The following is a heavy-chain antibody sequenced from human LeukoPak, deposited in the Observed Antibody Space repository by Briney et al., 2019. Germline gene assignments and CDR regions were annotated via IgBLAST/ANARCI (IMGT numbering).Heavy chain of an antibody. CDR2: INHSGST. J-gene: IGHJ4*02. D-gene: IGHD3-10*01. Sequence: SETLSLTCAVYGGSFSGYYWSWIRQPPGKGLEWIGEINHSGSTNYNPSLKSRVTISVDTSKNQFSLKLSSVTAADTAVYYCARHGRYGSFDYWGQGTLVTVSS. CDR1: GGSFSGYY. CDR3: ARHGRYGSFDY. V-gene: IGHV4-34*01.